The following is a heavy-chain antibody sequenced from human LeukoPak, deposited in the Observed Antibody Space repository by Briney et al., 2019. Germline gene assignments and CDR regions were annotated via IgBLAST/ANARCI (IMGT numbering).Heavy chain of an antibody. D-gene: IGHD6-25*01. CDR1: GFTFSSYG. J-gene: IGHJ4*02. Sequence: GGSLRPSCAASGFTFSSYGMHWVRQAPGKGLEWVAFIRYDGSNKYYADSVKGRFTISRDNSKNTLYLQMNSLRAEDTAVYYCAKDQRKDYWGQGTLVTVSS. CDR3: AKDQRKDY. CDR2: IRYDGSNK. V-gene: IGHV3-30*02.